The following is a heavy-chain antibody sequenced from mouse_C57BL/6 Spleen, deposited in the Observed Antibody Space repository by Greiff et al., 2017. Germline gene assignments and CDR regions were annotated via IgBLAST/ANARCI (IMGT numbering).Heavy chain of an antibody. J-gene: IGHJ1*03. CDR2: ISDGGSYT. V-gene: IGHV5-4*03. CDR3: ARPPRGYFGV. CDR1: GFTFSSYA. Sequence: EVKLMESGGGLVKPGGSLKLSCAASGFTFSSYAMSWVRQTPEERLEWVATISDGGSYTYYPDNVKGRFTISRDNAKNNLYLQMSHLKSEDTAMYYCARPPRGYFGVWGTGTTVTVSS.